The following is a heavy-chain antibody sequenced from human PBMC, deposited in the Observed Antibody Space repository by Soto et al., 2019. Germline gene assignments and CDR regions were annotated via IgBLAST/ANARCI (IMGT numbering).Heavy chain of an antibody. CDR3: ARQIYDSDTGPNFQYYFDS. D-gene: IGHD3-22*01. V-gene: IGHV5-10-1*01. Sequence: GETLKISCKGSGYSFAGYWITWVRQKPGKGLEWMGRIDPSDSQTYYSPSFRGHVTISVTKSITTVFLQWSSLRASDTAMYYCARQIYDSDTGPNFQYYFDSWGQATPVTVSS. CDR2: IDPSDSQT. CDR1: GYSFAGYW. J-gene: IGHJ4*02.